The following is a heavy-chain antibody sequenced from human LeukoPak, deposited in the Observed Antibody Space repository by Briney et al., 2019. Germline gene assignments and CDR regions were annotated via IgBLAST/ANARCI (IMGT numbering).Heavy chain of an antibody. V-gene: IGHV3-23*01. J-gene: IGHJ4*02. CDR2: ISGSGVST. Sequence: GGSLRLSCAASGFTFSSYAMSWVRQAPGKGLEWVSAISGSGVSTYYADSVKGRFTISRDNAKNSLYLQMNSLRAEDTAVYYCARSITMIGSYWGQGTLVTVSS. CDR3: ARSITMIGSY. CDR1: GFTFSSYA. D-gene: IGHD3-22*01.